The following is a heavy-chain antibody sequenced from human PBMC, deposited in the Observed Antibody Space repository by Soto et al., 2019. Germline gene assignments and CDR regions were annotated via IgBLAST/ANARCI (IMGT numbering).Heavy chain of an antibody. V-gene: IGHV5-51*01. CDR3: ARQNFEVVITRTYNWFDP. CDR1: GYSFTSYW. CDR2: IYPGDSDT. J-gene: IGHJ5*02. Sequence: GESLKISCKGSGYSFTSYWIGWVRQMPGKGLEGMGIIYPGDSDTRYSPSFQDQVTISADKSISTAYLQWSSLKASDTAMYYCARQNFEVVITRTYNWFDPWGQGTLVTVSS. D-gene: IGHD3-3*01.